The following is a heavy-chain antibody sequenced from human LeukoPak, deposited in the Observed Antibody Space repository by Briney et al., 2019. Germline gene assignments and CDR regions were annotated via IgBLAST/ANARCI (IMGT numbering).Heavy chain of an antibody. Sequence: PGRSLRLSCAASGFTFSSYGMHWVRQAPGKGLEWVAVIWYDGSNKYYADSVKGRFTISRDNSKNTLYLQMNSLRAEDTAVYYCAKEPYDREEDYYYGMDVWGQGTTVTVSS. J-gene: IGHJ6*02. V-gene: IGHV3-33*06. CDR2: IWYDGSNK. D-gene: IGHD3-22*01. CDR3: AKEPYDREEDYYYGMDV. CDR1: GFTFSSYG.